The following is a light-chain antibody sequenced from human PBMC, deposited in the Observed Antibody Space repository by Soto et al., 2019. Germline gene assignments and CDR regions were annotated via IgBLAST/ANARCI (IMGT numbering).Light chain of an antibody. J-gene: IGKJ3*01. CDR3: QQYGTSPFT. Sequence: EIVLTQSPGTLSLSPGERATLSCRASQSVSSSYLAWYQQEPGQAPRLLIYGASRRATGIPDRFSGSGSGTDFTLTISRLEPGDFAVYYCQQYGTSPFTFGPGTKVDIK. CDR2: GAS. V-gene: IGKV3-20*01. CDR1: QSVSSSY.